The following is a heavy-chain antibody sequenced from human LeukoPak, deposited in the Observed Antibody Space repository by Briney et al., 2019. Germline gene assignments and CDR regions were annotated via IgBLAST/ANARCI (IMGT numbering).Heavy chain of an antibody. V-gene: IGHV3-23*01. CDR3: AKKGATTGDFDY. CDR1: GFTFSNYA. CDR2: ISGSGGDT. J-gene: IGHJ4*02. D-gene: IGHD1-26*01. Sequence: PGGSLRLSCAASGFTFSNYAMSWVRQVPGKGLEWVSAISGSGGDTYYADSVKGRFTISRDNSKNTLYLQMNSLRAEDTAVYYCAKKGATTGDFDYWGQGTLVTVSS.